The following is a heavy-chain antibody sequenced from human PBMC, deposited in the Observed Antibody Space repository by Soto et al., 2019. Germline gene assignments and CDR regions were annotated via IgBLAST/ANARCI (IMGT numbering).Heavy chain of an antibody. J-gene: IGHJ6*02. CDR3: ARGAGYYYYGMDV. D-gene: IGHD3-10*01. CDR1: GGSISSYY. Sequence: LSLTCTVSGGSISSYYWSWIRQPPGKGLEWIGYTYYSGSTNYNPSLKSRVTISVDTSKNQFSLKLSSVTAADTAVYYCARGAGYYYYGMDVWGQGTTVTVSS. V-gene: IGHV4-59*01. CDR2: TYYSGST.